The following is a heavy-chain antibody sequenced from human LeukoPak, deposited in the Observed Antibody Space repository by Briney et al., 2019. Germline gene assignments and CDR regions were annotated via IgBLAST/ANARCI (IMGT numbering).Heavy chain of an antibody. D-gene: IGHD3-10*02. CDR2: ISSSGSTI. J-gene: IGHJ6*04. CDR1: GFTFSRSW. CDR3: AELGITMIGGV. Sequence: GGSLRLSCTASGFTFSRSWMNWVRQAPGKGLEWVSYISSSGSTIYYADSVKGRFTISRDNAKNSLYLQMNSLRAEDTAVYYCAELGITMIGGVWGKGTTVTISS. V-gene: IGHV3-48*03.